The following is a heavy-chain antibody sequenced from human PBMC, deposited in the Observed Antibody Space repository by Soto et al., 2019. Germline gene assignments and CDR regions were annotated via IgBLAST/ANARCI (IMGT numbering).Heavy chain of an antibody. CDR2: ISSSGITI. CDR1: GFIFRDYY. CDR3: ARDMSGGTYNYYYGMDV. J-gene: IGHJ6*02. Sequence: GGSLRLSCAASGFIFRDYYMTWIRQAPGKGLEWVSYISSSGITIYYADSVKGRFTISRDNAKNLLYLQMNSLRADDTAVYYCARDMSGGTYNYYYGMDVWGQGTTVTVSS. D-gene: IGHD1-26*01. V-gene: IGHV3-11*01.